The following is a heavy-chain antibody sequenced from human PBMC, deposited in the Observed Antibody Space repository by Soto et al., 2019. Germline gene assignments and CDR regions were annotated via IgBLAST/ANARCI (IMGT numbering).Heavy chain of an antibody. CDR1: GFTFSDFY. CDR3: ARRGGRANWFDH. J-gene: IGHJ5*02. Sequence: GGSLRLSCAASGFTFSDFYMSWIRQAPGKGLECIAYISTSSSYTNYADSVKGRFTISRDNAKNSVYLQMNSLRAEDTAVYYCARRGGRANWFDHWGQGTLVTVSS. D-gene: IGHD1-26*01. V-gene: IGHV3-11*06. CDR2: ISTSSSYT.